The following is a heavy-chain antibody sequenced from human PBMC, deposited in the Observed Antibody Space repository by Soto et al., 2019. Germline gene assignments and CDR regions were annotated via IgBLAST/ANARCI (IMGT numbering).Heavy chain of an antibody. Sequence: TSDTLSLTCTVSGGSISSDCWSWIRQPPGKGLEWIGYIYYSGSTNYNPSLKSRVTISVDTSKNQFSLKLSSVTAADTAVYYCARGSTYLSEGNWLDPWGQGTLVTVSS. J-gene: IGHJ5*02. CDR1: GGSISSDC. CDR2: IYYSGST. V-gene: IGHV4-59*08. D-gene: IGHD6-13*01. CDR3: ARGSTYLSEGNWLDP.